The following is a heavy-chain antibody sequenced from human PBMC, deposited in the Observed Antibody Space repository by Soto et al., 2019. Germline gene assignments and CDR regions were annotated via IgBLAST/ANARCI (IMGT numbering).Heavy chain of an antibody. Sequence: GGSLRLSCGASGFTFGSYSMTWVRQAPGKGLEWVSYISSSSRTIYYADSVKGRFTISRDNAKNSLYLQMNSLRAEDTAVYYCARHGLTPYGDSRDYFHSWGQGILVTVSS. CDR2: ISSSSRTI. J-gene: IGHJ4*02. CDR1: GFTFGSYS. CDR3: ARHGLTPYGDSRDYFHS. D-gene: IGHD2-21*02. V-gene: IGHV3-48*01.